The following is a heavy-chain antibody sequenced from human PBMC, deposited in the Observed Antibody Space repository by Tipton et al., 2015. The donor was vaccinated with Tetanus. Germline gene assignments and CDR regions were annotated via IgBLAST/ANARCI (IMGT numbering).Heavy chain of an antibody. Sequence: SLRLSCVASGFTFSDHYMSWIRQAPGKGLEWVSYISSSGKTVHYADAVKGRFTISRDNAKNSLFLQMNSLRDEDTAVYYCVNFATSWGQGTLVTVSS. V-gene: IGHV3-11*04. CDR3: VNFATS. J-gene: IGHJ5*02. CDR1: GFTFSDHY. CDR2: ISSSGKTV.